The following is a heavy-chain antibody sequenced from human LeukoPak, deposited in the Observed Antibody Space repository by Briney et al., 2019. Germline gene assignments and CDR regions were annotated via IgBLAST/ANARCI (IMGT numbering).Heavy chain of an antibody. V-gene: IGHV4-59*01. D-gene: IGHD1-1*01. J-gene: IGHJ4*02. CDR2: IHHTGST. Sequence: SETLSLTCTVSGGSISPYYWSWIRQPPGKGLEWIGYIHHTGSTNYNPSLKSRVTISVDTSKSQFSLKLRSVTAADTAVYYCARVGDWNDLVYWGQGTLVTASS. CDR1: GGSISPYY. CDR3: ARVGDWNDLVY.